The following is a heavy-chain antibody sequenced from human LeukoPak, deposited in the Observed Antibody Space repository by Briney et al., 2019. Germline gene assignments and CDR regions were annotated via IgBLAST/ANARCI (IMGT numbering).Heavy chain of an antibody. Sequence: PGGSLRLSCAASGFTFSSYAMNWVRQAPGKGLEWVSSISHSGYDIYYADAVKGRFTISRENAKNSLSLQMNNLRVEDTAVYYCANHFACGSTTCPSFDDWGQGTLVTASS. CDR1: GFTFSSYA. CDR2: ISHSGYDI. D-gene: IGHD2-2*01. V-gene: IGHV3-21*01. CDR3: ANHFACGSTTCPSFDD. J-gene: IGHJ4*02.